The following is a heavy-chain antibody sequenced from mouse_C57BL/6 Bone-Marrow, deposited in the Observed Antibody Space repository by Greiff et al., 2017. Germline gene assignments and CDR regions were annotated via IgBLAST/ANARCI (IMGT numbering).Heavy chain of an antibody. CDR3: ARRWGLPFYAMDY. CDR2: IYPGSGST. J-gene: IGHJ4*01. Sequence: QVQLQQPGAELVKPGASVKMSCKASGYTFTSYWITWVKQRPGQGLEWIGDIYPGSGSTNYNEKFKSKATLTVDTSSSTAYMQLSSLTSEDSAVYYCARRWGLPFYAMDYWGQGTSVTVSS. D-gene: IGHD2-2*01. V-gene: IGHV1-55*01. CDR1: GYTFTSYW.